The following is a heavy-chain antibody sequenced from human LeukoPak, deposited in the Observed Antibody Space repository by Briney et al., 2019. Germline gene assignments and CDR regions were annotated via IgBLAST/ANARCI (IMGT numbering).Heavy chain of an antibody. CDR2: IYYSGST. CDR1: GGSISSSSYY. V-gene: IGHV4-39*07. J-gene: IGHJ3*02. Sequence: PSETLSLTCTVSGGSISSSSYYWGWIRQPPGTGLEWIGSIYYSGSTYYNPSLKSRVTISVDTSKNQFSLKLSSVTAADTAVYYCARGRYYDFWSGYSPWGAFDIWGQGTMVTVSS. CDR3: ARGRYYDFWSGYSPWGAFDI. D-gene: IGHD3-3*01.